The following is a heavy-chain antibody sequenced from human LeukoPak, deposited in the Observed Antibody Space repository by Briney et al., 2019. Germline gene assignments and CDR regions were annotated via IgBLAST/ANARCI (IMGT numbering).Heavy chain of an antibody. J-gene: IGHJ6*02. CDR3: ARGNYYGSGSHYYYFALDV. V-gene: IGHV4-59*01. CDR1: GGSISSYY. D-gene: IGHD3-10*01. CDR2: IYYSGST. Sequence: SETLSLTCTVSGGSISSYYWSWIRQPPGKGLEWIGYIYYSGSTNYNPSLKSRVTISVDTSKNQFSLKLSSVSVADTAVYYCARGNYYGSGSHYYYFALDVWGQGTTVTVSS.